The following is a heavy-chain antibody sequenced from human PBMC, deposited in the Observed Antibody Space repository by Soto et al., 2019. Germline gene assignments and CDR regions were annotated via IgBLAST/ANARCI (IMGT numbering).Heavy chain of an antibody. CDR1: GFTFSTYA. CDR2: ISYDGSNE. D-gene: IGHD3-10*01. Sequence: QVQVVESGGGVVQPGRSLRLSCAASGFTFSTYAMHWVRQAPAKGREGVAVISYDGSNEYYVDSVKGRFTISRDNSKNTLYLQMNSLREEDTAVYYCARGSAGHYNSGTLLDWGQGTLVTVSS. J-gene: IGHJ4*02. V-gene: IGHV3-30-3*01. CDR3: ARGSAGHYNSGTLLD.